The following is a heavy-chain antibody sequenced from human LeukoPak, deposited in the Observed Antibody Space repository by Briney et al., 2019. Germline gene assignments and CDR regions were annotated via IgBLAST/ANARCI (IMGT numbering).Heavy chain of an antibody. V-gene: IGHV3-53*01. CDR2: IYSGGST. CDR3: AKSSSGDWYFDL. CDR1: GFTFSSNY. Sequence: GGSLRLSCAASGFTFSSNYMSWGRQAPGKGLEGVAVIYSGGSTYYSDSVKGRVTISRDESKNRRYLQKRSLRAEDTAVYYCAKSSSGDWYFDLWGRGALVTVSS. D-gene: IGHD7-27*01. J-gene: IGHJ2*01.